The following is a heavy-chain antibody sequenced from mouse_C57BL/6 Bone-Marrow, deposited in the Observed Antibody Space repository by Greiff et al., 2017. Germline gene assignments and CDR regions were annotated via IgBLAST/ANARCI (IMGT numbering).Heavy chain of an antibody. J-gene: IGHJ3*01. Sequence: QVQLQQSGPGLVAPSQSLSITCTVSGFSLTSYAISWVRQPPGKGLEWLGVIWDGGGTNYNSALKSRLSISKDNSKSQVFLKMNSLQTDNTARYYCASHYWAYWGQGTLVTVSA. CDR1: GFSLTSYA. CDR2: IWDGGGT. D-gene: IGHD1-1*02. CDR3: ASHYWAY. V-gene: IGHV2-9-1*01.